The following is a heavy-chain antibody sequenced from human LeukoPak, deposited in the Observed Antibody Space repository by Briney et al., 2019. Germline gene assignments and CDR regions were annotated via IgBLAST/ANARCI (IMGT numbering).Heavy chain of an antibody. J-gene: IGHJ4*02. Sequence: GGSLRLSCAASGFTFSSYAMHWVRQAPGKGLEWVAVISYDGSNKYYADSVKGRFTISRDNSKNTLYLQMNSLRAEDTAVYYCARMRGVTPDWGQGTLVTVSS. V-gene: IGHV3-30-3*01. CDR3: ARMRGVTPD. D-gene: IGHD3-10*01. CDR2: ISYDGSNK. CDR1: GFTFSSYA.